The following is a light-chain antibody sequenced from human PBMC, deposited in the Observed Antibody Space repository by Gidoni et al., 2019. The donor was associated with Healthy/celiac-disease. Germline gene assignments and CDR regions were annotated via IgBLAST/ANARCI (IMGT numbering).Light chain of an antibody. Sequence: DIVMTQSPLSQPVTPGEPASISCRSSQSLLHGNGYNYLDWYLQKPGQSPQLLIYLGSNRASGVPYRFSGSGSGTDFTLKISRVEAEDVGTYYCMQALQTPFTFGGGTKVEIK. J-gene: IGKJ4*01. CDR3: MQALQTPFT. V-gene: IGKV2-28*01. CDR2: LGS. CDR1: QSLLHGNGYNY.